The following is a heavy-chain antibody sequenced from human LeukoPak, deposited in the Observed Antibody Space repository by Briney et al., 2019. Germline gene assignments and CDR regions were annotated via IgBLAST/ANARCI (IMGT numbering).Heavy chain of an antibody. CDR2: IFYSGST. V-gene: IGHV4-39*07. J-gene: IGHJ4*02. CDR1: GGSISTSNYY. CDR3: AREYGSGSEFDY. Sequence: PSETLSLTCTVSGGSISTSNYYWGWIRQPPGKGLEWIGNIFYSGSTYYSPSLKSRVTISLDTSRNQFSLKLTSVTAADTAVYYCAREYGSGSEFDYWGQGTLVTVSS. D-gene: IGHD3-10*01.